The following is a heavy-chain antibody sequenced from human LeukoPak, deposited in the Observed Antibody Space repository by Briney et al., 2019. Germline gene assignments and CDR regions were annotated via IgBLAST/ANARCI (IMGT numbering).Heavy chain of an antibody. J-gene: IGHJ4*02. Sequence: ASVKVSCKASGYTFTGYYMHWVRQAPGQGLEWMGWINPNSGGTNYAQKFQGRVTMTRDTSISTAYMELSRLRSDDTAVYYCARDLGSRYGSSSGLGNYWGQGTLVTVSS. CDR3: ARDLGSRYGSSSGLGNY. CDR1: GYTFTGYY. CDR2: INPNSGGT. V-gene: IGHV1-2*02. D-gene: IGHD6-6*01.